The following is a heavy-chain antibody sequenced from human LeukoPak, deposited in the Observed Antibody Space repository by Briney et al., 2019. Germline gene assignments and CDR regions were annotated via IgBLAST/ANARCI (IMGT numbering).Heavy chain of an antibody. CDR1: GYTFTSYA. CDR2: INAGNGNT. V-gene: IGHV1-3*01. CDR3: ARDRGIAVAGPLFDP. J-gene: IGHJ5*02. D-gene: IGHD6-19*01. Sequence: ASVKVSCKASGYTFTSYAMHWVRQAPGQRLEWMGWINAGNGNTKYSQKFQGRVTITRDTSASTAYMELSSLRSEDTAVYYRARDRGIAVAGPLFDPWGQGTLVTVSS.